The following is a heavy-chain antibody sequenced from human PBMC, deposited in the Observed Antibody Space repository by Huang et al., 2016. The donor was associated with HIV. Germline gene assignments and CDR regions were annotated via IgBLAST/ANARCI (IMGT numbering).Heavy chain of an antibody. CDR1: GYTFTDSN. V-gene: IGHV1-2*02. CDR3: ARDWSFGSSTSPAD. Sequence: QVQLVQSGAEVKNPGASVRVSCKASGYTFTDSNIHWVRQAPGQGLEWMGWINPKRGGTIYAQRFQGRITMTRDTTISTVHMDLRRIQSDDTAVDFCARDWSFGSSTSPADWGQGTLVTVSS. D-gene: IGHD6-6*01. CDR2: INPKRGGT. J-gene: IGHJ4*02.